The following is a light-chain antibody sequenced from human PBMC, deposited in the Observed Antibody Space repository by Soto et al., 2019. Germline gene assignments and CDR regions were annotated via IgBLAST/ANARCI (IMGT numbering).Light chain of an antibody. Sequence: EIVLTQSPATLSVSPGERATLSCRASQSVNQKLGWYQQKPGQAPRLLIYVASYRATGIPARFSGSGSGTEYTLPISNLQAEDFAVYYCQQYHRWPVTLGGGTRVEIK. CDR1: QSVNQK. CDR3: QQYHRWPVT. J-gene: IGKJ4*01. CDR2: VAS. V-gene: IGKV3-15*01.